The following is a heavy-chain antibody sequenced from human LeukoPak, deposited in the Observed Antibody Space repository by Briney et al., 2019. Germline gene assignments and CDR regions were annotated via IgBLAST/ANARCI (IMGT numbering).Heavy chain of an antibody. J-gene: IGHJ3*02. CDR3: ARDTGAFDI. D-gene: IGHD1-1*01. Sequence: PSETLSLTCAVSGGSISSGGYSWSWIRQPPGKALEWIGYIYHSGSTYYNPSLKSRVTISVDRSKNQFSLKLSSVTAADTAVYYCARDTGAFDIWGQGTMVTVSS. CDR1: GGSISSGGYS. V-gene: IGHV4-30-2*01. CDR2: IYHSGST.